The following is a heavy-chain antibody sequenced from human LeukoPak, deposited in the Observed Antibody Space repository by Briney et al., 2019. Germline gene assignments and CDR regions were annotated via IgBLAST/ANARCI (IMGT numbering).Heavy chain of an antibody. CDR2: IRCNVET. CDR3: AKASWVSSTDEVR. Sequence: GGSLRLSCAASGLSLSSFAMSWVRHGPARGLEWVSSIRCNVETFYADSVKGRFNLSSDSSRNTVYFQMNNLRVEDTAIYYCAKASWVSSTDEVRWGQGTLVTVSS. CDR1: GLSLSSFA. V-gene: IGHV3-23*01. J-gene: IGHJ4*02. D-gene: IGHD3-16*01.